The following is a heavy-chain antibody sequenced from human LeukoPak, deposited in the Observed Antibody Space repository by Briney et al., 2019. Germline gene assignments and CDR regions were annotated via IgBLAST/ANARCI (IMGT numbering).Heavy chain of an antibody. Sequence: SETLSLTCTVSGGSISSSSYYWGWIRQPPGKGLEWIGYIYHSGSTNYNPSLKSRITISLDKSKNQFSLKLSSVTAADTAVYYCARARYGDMMNWGQGTLVTVSS. D-gene: IGHD4-17*01. V-gene: IGHV4-61*05. CDR2: IYHSGST. J-gene: IGHJ4*02. CDR1: GGSISSSSYY. CDR3: ARARYGDMMN.